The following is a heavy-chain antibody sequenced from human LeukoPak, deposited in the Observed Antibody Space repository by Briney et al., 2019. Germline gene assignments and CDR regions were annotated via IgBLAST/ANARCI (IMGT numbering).Heavy chain of an antibody. CDR3: AKDPRSSCRACVY. CDR1: GFTFSSYA. CDR2: ISVSGGST. D-gene: IGHD6-13*01. Sequence: PGGSLRLSCAASGFTFSSYAMSWVRQAPGEGLECASAISVSGGSTYYPDSVKGRVTISRDNSKNTLYLRLNSLRAQDTAVYYCAKDPRSSCRACVYWGQGTLVTVSS. V-gene: IGHV3-23*01. J-gene: IGHJ4*02.